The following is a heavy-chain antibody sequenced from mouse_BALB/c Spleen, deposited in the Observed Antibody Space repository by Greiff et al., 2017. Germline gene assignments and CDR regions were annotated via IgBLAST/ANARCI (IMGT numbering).Heavy chain of an antibody. CDR1: GYTFTSYW. D-gene: IGHD3-2*01. CDR3: ARDSSGYLAY. CDR2: INPSTGYT. J-gene: IGHJ3*01. Sequence: QVQLQQSGAELAKPGASVKMSCKASGYTFTSYWMHWVKQRPGQGLEWIGYINPSTGYTEYNQKFKDKATLTADKSSSTAYMQLSSLTSEDSAVYYCARDSSGYLAYWGQGTLVTVSA. V-gene: IGHV1-7*01.